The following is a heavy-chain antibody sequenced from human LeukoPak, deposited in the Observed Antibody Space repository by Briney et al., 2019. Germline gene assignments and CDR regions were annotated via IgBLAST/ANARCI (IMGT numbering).Heavy chain of an antibody. J-gene: IGHJ6*02. V-gene: IGHV4-30-4*01. Sequence: PSQTLSLTCTVSGGSISSGDYYWSWLRQPPGKGLEWIGYVYYSGSTYYNPSLKSRVTISVDTSKNQFSLKLSSVTAADTAVYYCARVRLYYDSSGYEDVWGQGTTVTVSS. CDR1: GGSISSGDYY. CDR3: ARVRLYYDSSGYEDV. CDR2: VYYSGST. D-gene: IGHD3-22*01.